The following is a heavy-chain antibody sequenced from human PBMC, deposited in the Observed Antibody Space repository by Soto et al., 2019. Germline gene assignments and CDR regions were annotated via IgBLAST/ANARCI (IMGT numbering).Heavy chain of an antibody. V-gene: IGHV1-3*01. Sequence: QVQLVQSGAEVKKPGASVKVSCKASGYTFTSYAMHWVRQAPGQRLEWMGWINAGSGNTKYSQKFQGRVAITRDTSASTAYMELSSLRSEDTAIYYCARDLTMVRGVIYYMDVRGKGTTVTVSS. CDR3: ARDLTMVRGVIYYMDV. CDR2: INAGSGNT. CDR1: GYTFTSYA. J-gene: IGHJ6*03. D-gene: IGHD3-10*01.